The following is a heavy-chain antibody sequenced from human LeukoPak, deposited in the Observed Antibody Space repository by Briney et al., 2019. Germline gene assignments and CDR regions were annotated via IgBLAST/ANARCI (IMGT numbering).Heavy chain of an antibody. CDR3: ARTPRRGGFDY. D-gene: IGHD3-10*01. V-gene: IGHV4-34*01. CDR2: INHSGST. CDR1: GGSFSGYY. Sequence: PSETLSLTCAVYGGSFSGYYWSWIRQPPGKGLEWIGEINHSGSTNYNPSLKSRVTISVDTSKNQFSLNLNSVTAADTAICYCARTPRRGGFDYWGQGILVTVSS. J-gene: IGHJ4*02.